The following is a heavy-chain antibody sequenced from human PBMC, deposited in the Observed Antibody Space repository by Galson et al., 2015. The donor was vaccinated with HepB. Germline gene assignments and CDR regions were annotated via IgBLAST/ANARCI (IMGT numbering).Heavy chain of an antibody. CDR1: GGSISSYY. Sequence: SETLSLTCTVSGGSISSYYWSWIRQPPGKGLEWIGYIYYSGSTNYNPSLKSRVTISVDTSKNQFSLKLSSVTAADTAVYYCARVHSRFVLNLNWFDPWGQGTLVTVSS. D-gene: IGHD3-3*01. CDR3: ARVHSRFVLNLNWFDP. J-gene: IGHJ5*02. CDR2: IYYSGST. V-gene: IGHV4-59*01.